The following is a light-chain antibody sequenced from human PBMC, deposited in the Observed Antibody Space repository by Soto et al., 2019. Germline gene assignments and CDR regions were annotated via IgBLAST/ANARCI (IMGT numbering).Light chain of an antibody. V-gene: IGKV3-15*01. CDR1: QAVGSN. CDR2: DAS. J-gene: IGKJ4*01. Sequence: IVLTQSPATLSVSPGERATLSCRASQAVGSNLAWYQQRPGQAPRLLIYDASTRATGIPHRFSGGGSGTDFTLTISSLQPDDFATYYCQQYNSYSPLTFGGGTKVEIK. CDR3: QQYNSYSPLT.